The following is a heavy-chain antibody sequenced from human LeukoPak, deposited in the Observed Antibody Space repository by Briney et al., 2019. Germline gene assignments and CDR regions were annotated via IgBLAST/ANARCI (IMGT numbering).Heavy chain of an antibody. CDR2: IWYDGSNK. J-gene: IGHJ4*02. D-gene: IGHD2/OR15-2a*01. Sequence: GGSLRLSCAASGFTFSTYGMHWVRQAPGKGLEWVALIWYDGSNKFYADSVKGRLTIFRDNSKNTLFLQMNSLRAEDTPVNYCAREGPRGNSKFDYWGQGTLATVSS. V-gene: IGHV3-33*01. CDR3: AREGPRGNSKFDY. CDR1: GFTFSTYG.